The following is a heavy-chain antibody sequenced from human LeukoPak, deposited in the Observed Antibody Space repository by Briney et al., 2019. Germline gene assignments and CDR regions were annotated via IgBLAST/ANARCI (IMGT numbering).Heavy chain of an antibody. D-gene: IGHD6-13*01. CDR3: AKEEQQLVINY. CDR1: GFTFVNYA. V-gene: IGHV3-43*02. CDR2: IRGDGSNT. Sequence: GGCLRLSCAASGFTFVNYAMHWVRQAPGKGLEWVSLIRGDGSNTYYADSVKGRFTISRDNSKNSLYLQMNSLRTEDTALYYCAKEEQQLVINYWGEGTLVTVSS. J-gene: IGHJ4*02.